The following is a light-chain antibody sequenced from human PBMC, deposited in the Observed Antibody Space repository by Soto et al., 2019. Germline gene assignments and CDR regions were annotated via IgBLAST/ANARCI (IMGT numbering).Light chain of an antibody. V-gene: IGKV1-5*01. CDR2: EAS. CDR1: QSIRSC. J-gene: IGKJ1*01. Sequence: DIQMTQSPSTLSASVGDRVTITCRASQSIRSCLAWYQQKPGKAPKLLIYEASSLESGVPSRFSGSRSGTDFTLTISSLQPDDFATYYCQHFNSNPWTFGQGTQVEVK. CDR3: QHFNSNPWT.